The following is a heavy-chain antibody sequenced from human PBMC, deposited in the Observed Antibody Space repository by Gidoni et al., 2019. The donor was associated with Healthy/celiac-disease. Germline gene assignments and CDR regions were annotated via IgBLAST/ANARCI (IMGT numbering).Heavy chain of an antibody. Sequence: VQLVESGGGVVQPGRSLRLSCAASGFTFSSYGMHWVRQAPGKGMEWVAFIRYDGSNKYYEDSVKGRFTISRDNSKNTLYLQMNSLRAEDTAVYYCASVVNFDYWGQGTLVTVSS. D-gene: IGHD3-22*01. CDR3: ASVVNFDY. V-gene: IGHV3-30*02. CDR1: GFTFSSYG. CDR2: IRYDGSNK. J-gene: IGHJ4*02.